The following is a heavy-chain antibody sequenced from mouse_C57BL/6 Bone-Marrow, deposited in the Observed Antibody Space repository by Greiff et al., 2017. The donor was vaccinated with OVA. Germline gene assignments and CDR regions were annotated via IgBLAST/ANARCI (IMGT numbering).Heavy chain of an antibody. D-gene: IGHD2-4*01. CDR2: ISDGGSYT. CDR1: GFTLSRYA. Sequence: EVMPVESGGGLVKPGGSLKLSCAASGFTLSRYAMSWVRPTPEKRLEWVATISDGGSYTYYPDNVKGRITISRDNAKNNLYLKMSHLKSEDTAMYYGARKGITTTEWDYWGQGTLVTVSA. CDR3: ARKGITTTEWDY. J-gene: IGHJ3*01. V-gene: IGHV5-4*03.